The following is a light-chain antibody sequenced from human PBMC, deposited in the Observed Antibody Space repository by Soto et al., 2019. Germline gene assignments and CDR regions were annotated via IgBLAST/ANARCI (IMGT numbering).Light chain of an antibody. J-gene: IGKJ1*01. Sequence: AIRMTQSPSSLSASTGDRVTITCRASQGISSYLAWYQQKPGKAPKLLIYAASTLQSGVPSRFSRSGSGTDFTLTISCLQSEDFATYYCQQYYSYPPTCGQGTKVEIK. CDR1: QGISSY. CDR3: QQYYSYPPT. V-gene: IGKV1-8*01. CDR2: AAS.